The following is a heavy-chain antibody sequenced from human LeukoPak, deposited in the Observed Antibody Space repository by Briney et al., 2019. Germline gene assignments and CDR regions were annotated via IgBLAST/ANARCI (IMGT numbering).Heavy chain of an antibody. Sequence: SETLSLTCTVSGGSISSSGYYWGWIRQPPGKGLDWIGFISNSGSTNYNPSLKSRVTISRDTSKNRFSLNLNSVTAADTAVYFCARSPSGYRFDYWGQGALVTVSS. J-gene: IGHJ4*02. V-gene: IGHV4-61*05. CDR1: GGSISSSGYY. D-gene: IGHD3-22*01. CDR3: ARSPSGYRFDY. CDR2: ISNSGST.